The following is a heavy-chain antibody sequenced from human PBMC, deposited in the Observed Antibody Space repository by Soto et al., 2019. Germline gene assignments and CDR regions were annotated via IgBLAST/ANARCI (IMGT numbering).Heavy chain of an antibody. CDR2: INHSGST. CDR3: ARRGIGYCSGGSCSYNWFDP. D-gene: IGHD2-15*01. V-gene: IGHV4-34*01. CDR1: GGSFSGYY. J-gene: IGHJ5*02. Sequence: SETLSLTCAVYGGSFSGYYWSWIRQPPGKGLEWIGEINHSGSTNYNPSLKSRVTISVDTSKNQFSLKLSSVTAAHTAVYYCARRGIGYCSGGSCSYNWFDPWGQGTLVTVSS.